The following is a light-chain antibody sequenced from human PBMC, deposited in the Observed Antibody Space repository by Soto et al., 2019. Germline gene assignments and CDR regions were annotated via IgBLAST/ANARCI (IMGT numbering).Light chain of an antibody. CDR2: DTS. V-gene: IGKV3-15*01. CDR1: HSVSTS. Sequence: EIVLTQSPATLSLSPGEGATLSCRASHSVSTSLAWYQQRPGQAPRLLIYDTSTRATGVPARFSGSRSGTEFTLTINSLQSEDFAVYYCQRYNNWPLTFGGGTKVDIK. CDR3: QRYNNWPLT. J-gene: IGKJ4*01.